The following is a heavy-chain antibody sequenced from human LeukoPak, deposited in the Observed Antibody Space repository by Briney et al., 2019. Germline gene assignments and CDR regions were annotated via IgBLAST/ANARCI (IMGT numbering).Heavy chain of an antibody. D-gene: IGHD6-25*01. J-gene: IGHJ4*02. V-gene: IGHV3-23*01. CDR3: ARDSSEWVLAHFDY. CDR1: GFTFSDYA. Sequence: PGGSLRLSCAASGFTFSDYAMSWVRQAPGKGLEWVSTVSGSGGSTHYADSVKGRFTISRDNSKNTMYLQMNSLRAEETAVYYCARDSSEWVLAHFDYWSQGTLVTVSS. CDR2: VSGSGGST.